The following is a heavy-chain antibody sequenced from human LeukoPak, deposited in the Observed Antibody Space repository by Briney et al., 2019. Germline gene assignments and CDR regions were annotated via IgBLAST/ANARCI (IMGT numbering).Heavy chain of an antibody. CDR2: ISAYNGNT. Sequence: ASVTVSCKASGYTFTSYGISWVRQAPGQGLEWMGWISAYNGNTNYAQKLQGRVTITTDTSTSTAYMELRSLRSDDTAVYYCARGAWELLEGDYWGQGTLVTVSS. CDR1: GYTFTSYG. J-gene: IGHJ4*02. CDR3: ARGAWELLEGDY. V-gene: IGHV1-18*01. D-gene: IGHD1-26*01.